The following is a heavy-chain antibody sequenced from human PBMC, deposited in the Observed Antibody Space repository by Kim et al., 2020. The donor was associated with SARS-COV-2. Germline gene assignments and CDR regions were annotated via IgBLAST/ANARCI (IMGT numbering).Heavy chain of an antibody. Sequence: GGSLRLSCTASGFTFSSYAMNWVRHAPGKGLEWVSIISGVVVDTYYADSVKGRFTISRDNAKNTLYLQMNSLRAEDTALYYCAKVPRNRLTTPASYYGVDVWGQGTTVTVSS. CDR3: AKVPRNRLTTPASYYGVDV. J-gene: IGHJ6*01. D-gene: IGHD4-4*01. CDR2: ISGVVVDT. CDR1: GFTFSSYA. V-gene: IGHV3-23*01.